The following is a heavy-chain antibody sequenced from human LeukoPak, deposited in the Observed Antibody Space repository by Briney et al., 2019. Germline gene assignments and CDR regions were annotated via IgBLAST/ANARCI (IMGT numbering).Heavy chain of an antibody. CDR1: GFTFSSYA. V-gene: IGHV3-30*02. Sequence: GGSLRLSCAASGFTFSSYAMHWVRQAPGKGLEWVAFIRYDGSNKYYADSVKGRFTISRDNSKNTLYLQMNSLRAEDTAVYYCAKAMYYYDSSGPCPFGYWGQGTLVTVSS. CDR3: AKAMYYYDSSGPCPFGY. CDR2: IRYDGSNK. D-gene: IGHD3-22*01. J-gene: IGHJ4*02.